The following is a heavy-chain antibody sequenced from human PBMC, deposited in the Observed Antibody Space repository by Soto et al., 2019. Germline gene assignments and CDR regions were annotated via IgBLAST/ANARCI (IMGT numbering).Heavy chain of an antibody. J-gene: IGHJ6*01. D-gene: IGHD3-22*01. CDR1: GFTFSSYG. CDR2: ISYDGSNK. Sequence: QVQLVESGGGVVQPGRSLRLSCAASGFTFSSYGMHWVRQAPGKGLEWVAVISYDGSNKYYADSVKGRFTISRDNSKNTLYLQMNSLRAEDTAVYYCAKVLGRVVITTSYGMDVW. CDR3: AKVLGRVVITTSYGMDV. V-gene: IGHV3-30*18.